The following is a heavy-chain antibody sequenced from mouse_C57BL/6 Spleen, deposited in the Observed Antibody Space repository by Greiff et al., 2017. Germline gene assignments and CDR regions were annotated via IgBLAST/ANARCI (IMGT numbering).Heavy chain of an antibody. V-gene: IGHV3-6*01. CDR2: ISYDGSN. CDR3: ASWELGLAY. CDR1: GYSITSGYY. J-gene: IGHJ3*01. D-gene: IGHD4-1*01. Sequence: VQLQQSGPGLVKPSQSLSLTCSVTGYSITSGYYWNWIRQFPGNKLEWMGYISYDGSNNYNPSLKNRISITRDTSKNQFFLKLNAVTTEDTATYYCASWELGLAYWGQGTLVTVSA.